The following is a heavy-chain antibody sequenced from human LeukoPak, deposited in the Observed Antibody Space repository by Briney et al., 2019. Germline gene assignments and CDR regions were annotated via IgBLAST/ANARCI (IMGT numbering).Heavy chain of an antibody. CDR3: ARVGWGPTH. J-gene: IGHJ4*02. Sequence: PSGALSLTSIVPSCSVSSGGYFLGLVRQPPGEGLEWIGYIYYTGSTNYNPSLKSRVTISADTSKNQFSLKLTSVTAADTAMYYCARVGWGPTHLGQGALVTVSS. V-gene: IGHV4-61*08. CDR1: SCSVSSGGYF. D-gene: IGHD1-26*01. CDR2: IYYTGST.